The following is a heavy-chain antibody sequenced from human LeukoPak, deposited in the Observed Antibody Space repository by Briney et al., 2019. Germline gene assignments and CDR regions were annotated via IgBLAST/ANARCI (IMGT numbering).Heavy chain of an antibody. D-gene: IGHD7-27*01. Sequence: ASVKVSCKASGYTFTNYDINWVRQATGQGLEWMGWMGSNSGDTGYAQKFQGRVTMTRDTFISTAYMELNNVRSEDTAVYYCVRGPPNWGFDYWGQGTLVTVSS. CDR1: GYTFTNYD. V-gene: IGHV1-8*01. CDR3: VRGPPNWGFDY. CDR2: MGSNSGDT. J-gene: IGHJ4*02.